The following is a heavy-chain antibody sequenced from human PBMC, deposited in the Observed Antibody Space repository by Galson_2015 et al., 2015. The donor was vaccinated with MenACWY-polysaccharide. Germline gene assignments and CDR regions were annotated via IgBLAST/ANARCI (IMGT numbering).Heavy chain of an antibody. CDR1: GFNFNIHT. CDR2: ISSDGDDK. V-gene: IGHV3-30-3*01. Sequence: RLSCAAAGFNFNIHTMHWVRQAPGKGLEWVALISSDGDDKYYADSVKGRFTISRDNHKNMVFLEMNSLRAEDTAVYYCVRDGGGGNGWYWFDLWGQGTRVTVSS. D-gene: IGHD6-19*01. J-gene: IGHJ5*02. CDR3: VRDGGGGNGWYWFDL.